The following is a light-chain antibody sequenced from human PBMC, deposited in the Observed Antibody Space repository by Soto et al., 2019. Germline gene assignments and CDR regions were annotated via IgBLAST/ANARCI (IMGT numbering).Light chain of an antibody. J-gene: IGKJ1*01. CDR1: QSINNW. Sequence: DIQMTQSPSTLSASVGDRVTITCRASQSINNWLAWYQQKPGKAPKLLIYQAFSLESGVPSRFSGSGSATEFTLTSSSLQPDDFATYYCQQYNSYSTWTFGQGTKVEIK. CDR3: QQYNSYSTWT. CDR2: QAF. V-gene: IGKV1-5*03.